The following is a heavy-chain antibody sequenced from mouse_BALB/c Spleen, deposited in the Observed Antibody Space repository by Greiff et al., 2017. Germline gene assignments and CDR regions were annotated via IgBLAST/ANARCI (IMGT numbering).Heavy chain of an antibody. V-gene: IGHV5-6-4*01. CDR1: GFTFSSYT. J-gene: IGHJ1*01. D-gene: IGHD2-3*01. CDR3: TRLDGYYGPVYWYFDV. CDR2: ISSGGSYT. Sequence: EVKLVESGGGLVKPGGSLKLSCAASGFTFSSYTMSWVRQTPEKRLEWVATISSGGSYTYYPDSVKGRFTISRDNAKNTLYLQMSSLKSEDTAMYYCTRLDGYYGPVYWYFDVWGAGTTVTVSS.